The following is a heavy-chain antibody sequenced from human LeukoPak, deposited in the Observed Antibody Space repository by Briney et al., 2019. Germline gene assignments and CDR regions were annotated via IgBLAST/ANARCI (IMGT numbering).Heavy chain of an antibody. CDR1: GFTFSSCS. Sequence: KSGGSLRLSCAASGFTFSSCSMNWVRQAPGKGLEWVSSISSSSSNIYYADSVKGRFTISRDNAKNALYLQMNSLRAEDTAVYYCARDSAVGRDFDYWGQGTLVTVSS. J-gene: IGHJ4*02. V-gene: IGHV3-21*01. CDR3: ARDSAVGRDFDY. CDR2: ISSSSSNI. D-gene: IGHD4-23*01.